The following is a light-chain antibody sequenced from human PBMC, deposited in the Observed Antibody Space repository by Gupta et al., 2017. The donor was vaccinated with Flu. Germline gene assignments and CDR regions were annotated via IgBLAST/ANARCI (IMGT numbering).Light chain of an antibody. CDR3: AAWDDSRGRLV. CDR1: SSNIGRNY. V-gene: IGLV1-47*01. CDR2: RDN. Sequence: QSVLTQSPSASETPGPRVTIPCSGSSSNIGRNYVYWYKHFPETAPQLLIYRDNQRPSGVPDRFSGAKSGTSASLAISGLRSDDEADYYCAAWDDSRGRLVFGGGTKLTVL. J-gene: IGLJ2*01.